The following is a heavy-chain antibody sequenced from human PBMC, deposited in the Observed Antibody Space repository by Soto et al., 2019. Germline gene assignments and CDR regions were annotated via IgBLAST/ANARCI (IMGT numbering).Heavy chain of an antibody. V-gene: IGHV4-30-4*01. CDR2: IFYSGTT. CDR3: ARDLHITETTLNYYYYAMDV. Sequence: QVQLQESGPGLVKPSQTLSLTCTVSGGSSSSGNYYWSWIRQPPGQGLEWIGYIFYSGTTYYNPSLKSRVTISLDTSGNQFSLKLSSVTVADTAVYYCARDLHITETTLNYYYYAMDVWGQGTTVTVSS. D-gene: IGHD1-20*01. CDR1: GGSSSSGNYY. J-gene: IGHJ6*02.